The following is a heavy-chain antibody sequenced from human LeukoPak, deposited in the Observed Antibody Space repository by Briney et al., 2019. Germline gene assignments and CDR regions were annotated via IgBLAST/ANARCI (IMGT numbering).Heavy chain of an antibody. D-gene: IGHD3-10*01. CDR3: VKERGDHFEAFDI. CDR1: GVTSRTYG. J-gene: IGHJ3*02. Sequence: PGGSLRLSCAASGVTSRTYGIHWVRQAPGKGLEWGAFIRYDGSSKYHADSVRGRFTISRDSSRNTVYLQMNSLRAEDTAVYYCVKERGDHFEAFDIWGLGTMVTVSS. CDR2: IRYDGSSK. V-gene: IGHV3-30*02.